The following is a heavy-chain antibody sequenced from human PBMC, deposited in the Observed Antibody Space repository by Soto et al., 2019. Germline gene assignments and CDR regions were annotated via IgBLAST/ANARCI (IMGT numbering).Heavy chain of an antibody. D-gene: IGHD1-26*01. V-gene: IGHV4-4*02. Sequence: QVQLQESGPGLVKPSGTLSLTCAVSGGSIRSNNWWSWVRQPPGKGLEWIGEIFQSGSTNYNPSLKTRVTILVDKSKNQFSLKLSSVTAADTAVYYCARVFSGSYSDYWGQGTLVTVSS. CDR2: IFQSGST. J-gene: IGHJ4*02. CDR3: ARVFSGSYSDY. CDR1: GGSIRSNNW.